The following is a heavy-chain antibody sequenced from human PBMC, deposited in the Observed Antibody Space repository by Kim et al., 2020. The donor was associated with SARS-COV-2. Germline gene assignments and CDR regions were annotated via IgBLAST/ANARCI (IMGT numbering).Heavy chain of an antibody. D-gene: IGHD2-21*02. J-gene: IGHJ4*02. Sequence: SVKGRFTIYRDNSKNTLYLKMNSLRAEDTAVYYCARDLSRTAVPTISFDYWGQGTLVTVSS. CDR3: ARDLSRTAVPTISFDY. V-gene: IGHV3-30*07.